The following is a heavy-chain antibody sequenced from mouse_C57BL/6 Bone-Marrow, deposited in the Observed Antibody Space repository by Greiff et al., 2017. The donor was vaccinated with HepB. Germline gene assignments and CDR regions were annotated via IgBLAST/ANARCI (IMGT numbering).Heavy chain of an antibody. CDR1: GYTFTDYY. V-gene: IGHV1-26*01. J-gene: IGHJ4*01. CDR3: ARRVLYGNYLYSSYYYAMDY. CDR2: INPNNGGT. D-gene: IGHD2-1*01. Sequence: VQLQQSGPELVKPGASVKISCKASGYTFTDYYMNWVKQSHGKSLEWIGDINPNNGGTSYNQKFKGKATLTVDKSSSTAYMELRSLTSEDSAVYYCARRVLYGNYLYSSYYYAMDYWGQGTSVTVSS.